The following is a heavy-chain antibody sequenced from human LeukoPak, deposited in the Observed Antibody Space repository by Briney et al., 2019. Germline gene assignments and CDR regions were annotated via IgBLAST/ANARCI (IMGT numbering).Heavy chain of an antibody. CDR3: ARGFYYTGMDV. V-gene: IGHV4-39*01. CDR2: IYYSGTT. Sequence: SETLSLTCTVSGDSISSNNYYWGWIRQPPGKGLEWIGSIYYSGTTYYNPSLKSRVTISVDTSKNQFSLQLNSVTPEDTAVYYCARGFYYTGMDVWGQGTTVTVSS. J-gene: IGHJ6*02. CDR1: GDSISSNNYY. D-gene: IGHD3-10*01.